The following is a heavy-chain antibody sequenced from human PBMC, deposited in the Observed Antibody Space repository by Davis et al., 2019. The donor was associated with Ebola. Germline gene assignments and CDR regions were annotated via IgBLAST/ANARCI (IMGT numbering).Heavy chain of an antibody. CDR1: EFTFSDYP. Sequence: GESLKISCAASEFTFSDYPMIWFRQAPGKGLEWVSTISGGHGPTYYADSVKGRFTISRDNSKNTLYLQMNSLRAEDTAVYYCARRADYWGQGTLVTVSS. J-gene: IGHJ4*02. CDR3: ARRADY. V-gene: IGHV3-23*01. CDR2: ISGGHGPT.